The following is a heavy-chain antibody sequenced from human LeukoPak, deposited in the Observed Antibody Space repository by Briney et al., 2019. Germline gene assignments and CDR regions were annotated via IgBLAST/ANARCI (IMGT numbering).Heavy chain of an antibody. CDR1: GFTFSDYY. Sequence: GGSLRLSCAASGFTFSDYYMSWVRQAPGKGLEWVSYISGSSSFTIYADSVKGRFTISRDNAKNSLYLQMDSLRAEDTAVYYCARVTLYGESALDYWGQGALVTVSS. D-gene: IGHD4-17*01. J-gene: IGHJ4*02. V-gene: IGHV3-11*06. CDR2: ISGSSSFT. CDR3: ARVTLYGESALDY.